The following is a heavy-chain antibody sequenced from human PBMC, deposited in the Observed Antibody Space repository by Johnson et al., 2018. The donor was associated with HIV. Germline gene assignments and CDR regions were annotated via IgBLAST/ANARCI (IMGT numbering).Heavy chain of an antibody. V-gene: IGHV3-30*09. CDR3: ARAGSGYYGSSFDI. Sequence: QEQLVESGGGVVQPGRSLRLSCVVSGLSFSNHAIYWVRQAPGKGLRWVPILLHDANGQHYADSVKGRFAISRGYSKNSLYLQMNSLRAEDSAVYYCARAGSGYYGSSFDIWGQGTTLTVSS. CDR1: GLSFSNHA. D-gene: IGHD5-12*01. J-gene: IGHJ3*02. CDR2: LLHDANGQ.